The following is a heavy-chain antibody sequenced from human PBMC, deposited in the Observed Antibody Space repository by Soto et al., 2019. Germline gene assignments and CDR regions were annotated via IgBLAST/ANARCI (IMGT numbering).Heavy chain of an antibody. CDR2: IYYSGST. J-gene: IGHJ6*02. V-gene: IGHV4-61*01. CDR3: ARTLLRYFDWTPMDV. Sequence: SETLSLTCTVSGGSISSSSYYWSWIRQPPGKGLEWIGYIYYSGSTNYNPSLKSRVTISVDTSENQFSLKLSSVTAADTAVYYCARTLLRYFDWTPMDVWGQGTKVTVS. CDR1: GGSISSSSYY. D-gene: IGHD3-9*01.